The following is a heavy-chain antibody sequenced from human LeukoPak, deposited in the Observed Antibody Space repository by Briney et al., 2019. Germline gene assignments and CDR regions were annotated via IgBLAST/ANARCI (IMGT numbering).Heavy chain of an antibody. J-gene: IGHJ4*02. CDR2: IWYDGSNK. D-gene: IGHD1-26*01. Sequence: QTGGSLRLSCAASGFTFSSYGMHWVRQAPGKGLEWVAVIWYDGSNKYYADSVKGRFTISRDNSKNTLYLQMNSLRAEDTAVYYCARDPPRWIVGATKRISHFDYWGQGTLVTVSS. CDR3: ARDPPRWIVGATKRISHFDY. CDR1: GFTFSSYG. V-gene: IGHV3-33*01.